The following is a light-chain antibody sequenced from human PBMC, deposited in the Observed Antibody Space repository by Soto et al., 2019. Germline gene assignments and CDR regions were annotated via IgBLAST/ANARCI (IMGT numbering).Light chain of an antibody. CDR2: GNS. V-gene: IGLV2-14*01. CDR1: SSDVGGYNY. CDR3: QSYDSSLSGYV. J-gene: IGLJ1*01. Sequence: QSVLTQPASVSGSPGHSITISCTGTSSDVGGYNYVSWYQQHPGKAPKLMIYGNSNRPSGVPDRFSGSKSGTSASLAITGLQAEDEADYYCQSYDSSLSGYVFGTGTKVTVL.